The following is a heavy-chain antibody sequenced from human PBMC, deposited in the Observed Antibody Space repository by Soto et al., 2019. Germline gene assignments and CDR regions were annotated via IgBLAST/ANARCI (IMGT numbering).Heavy chain of an antibody. D-gene: IGHD6-19*01. CDR3: ARRTSGWYLDY. CDR1: GFTFSSYA. Sequence: EVQLLESGGGLVQPGGSLRLSCAASGFTFSSYAMSWVRQAPGKGLEWVSTISGSGGSAYYADSVKGRFTISRDNSKNTLYLQMNSRRAEDTAVYYCARRTSGWYLDYWGQGTLVTVSS. V-gene: IGHV3-23*01. J-gene: IGHJ4*02. CDR2: ISGSGGSA.